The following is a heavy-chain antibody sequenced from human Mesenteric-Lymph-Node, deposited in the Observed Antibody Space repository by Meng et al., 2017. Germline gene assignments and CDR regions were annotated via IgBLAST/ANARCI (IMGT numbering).Heavy chain of an antibody. CDR1: GFTFTSYH. D-gene: IGHD3-22*01. J-gene: IGHJ4*02. CDR3: ARSLDTSGHAYFDY. Sequence: VQLGQSGAEGKIPGASGRASGKASGFTFTSYHIYGVRRAPGQGMEWMGVIDSGGGYTSYAQKFRGRVTMTRDTSTNTVYMELSSLRFEDTAVFYCARSLDTSGHAYFDYWGQGTLVTVSS. CDR2: IDSGGGYT. V-gene: IGHV1-46*01.